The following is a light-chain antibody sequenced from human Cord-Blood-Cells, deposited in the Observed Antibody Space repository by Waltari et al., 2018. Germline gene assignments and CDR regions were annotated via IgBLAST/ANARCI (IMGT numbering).Light chain of an antibody. V-gene: IGLV3-1*01. CDR1: KVGDKY. Sequence: SYELTQPPSVSVSPGPTASITCSGDKVGDKYACWYQQKPGQSPVLVIYQDSKRPSGIPERFSGSNSGNTATLTISGTQAMDEADYYCQAWDSSTYVFGTGTKVTVL. CDR2: QDS. J-gene: IGLJ1*01. CDR3: QAWDSSTYV.